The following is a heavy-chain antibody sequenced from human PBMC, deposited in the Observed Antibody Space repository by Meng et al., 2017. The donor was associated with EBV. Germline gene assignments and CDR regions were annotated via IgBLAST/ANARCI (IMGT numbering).Heavy chain of an antibody. CDR2: IIPAGGNT. CDR3: VRELVGGTFDY. Sequence: VQLVPSGAEVKQPGASVKFSCKATGYTFTSYYLHWVRQAPGQGLEWMGIIIPAGGNTNYAQKFRGRFTMTRDTSTSTVYMDLSILTSEDTAVYYCVRELVGGTFDYWGQGTLVTVSS. D-gene: IGHD1/OR15-1a*01. J-gene: IGHJ4*02. CDR1: GYTFTSYY. V-gene: IGHV1-46*01.